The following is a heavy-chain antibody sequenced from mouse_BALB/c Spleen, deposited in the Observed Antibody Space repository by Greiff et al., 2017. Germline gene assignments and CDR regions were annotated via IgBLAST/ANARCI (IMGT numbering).Heavy chain of an antibody. V-gene: IGHV14-3*02. CDR2: IDPANGNT. CDR1: GFNFKDSS. D-gene: IGHD1-1*01. CDR3: ARDGPYEGDY. J-gene: IGHJ2*01. Sequence: EVQLQQSGAELVKPGASVKLSCTASGFNFKDSSMNWVKQRPEQGLEWIGRIDPANGNTKYDPKFQGKATITADTTSNTAYLQLSRLTSEDTAVYYCARDGPYEGDYWGQGTTLTVSS.